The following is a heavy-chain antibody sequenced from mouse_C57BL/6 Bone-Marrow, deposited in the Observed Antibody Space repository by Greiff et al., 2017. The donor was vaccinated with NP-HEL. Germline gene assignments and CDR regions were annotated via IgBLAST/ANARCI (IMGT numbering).Heavy chain of an antibody. CDR1: GYTFTSYW. CDR3: AREGYYCSSPYWYFDV. CDR2: IDPSDSYT. D-gene: IGHD1-1*01. V-gene: IGHV1-50*01. Sequence: VQLQQPGAELVKPGASVKLSCKASGYTFTSYWMQWVKQRPGQGLEWIGEIDPSDSYTNYNQKFKGKATLTVDTSSSTAYMQLSSLTSEDSAVYYCAREGYYCSSPYWYFDVWGTGTTVTVSS. J-gene: IGHJ1*03.